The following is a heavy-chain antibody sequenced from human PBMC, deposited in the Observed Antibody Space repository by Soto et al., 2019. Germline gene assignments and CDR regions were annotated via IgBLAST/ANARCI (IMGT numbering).Heavy chain of an antibody. Sequence: PGGSLRLSCAPSGFIFRSYLMHWVRQAPGKGLVWISRINSDGSSASYADSVKGRFTISRDNAKNTLYLQMHSLRDEDTAVYYCARDGYNGFDYWGQGTLVTVSS. CDR1: GFIFRSYL. D-gene: IGHD5-12*01. J-gene: IGHJ4*02. V-gene: IGHV3-74*01. CDR3: ARDGYNGFDY. CDR2: INSDGSSA.